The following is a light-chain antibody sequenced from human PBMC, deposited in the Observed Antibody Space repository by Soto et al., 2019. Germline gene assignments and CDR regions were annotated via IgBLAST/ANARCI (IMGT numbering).Light chain of an antibody. CDR2: AAS. Sequence: DIQLTQSPSFLSASVGDRVSIPCRASQGISSYLAWYQQKPGKGPKLLVYAASTLQSGVPSRFSGSGYGTEFTLTISSLHPEDLATYYCQQVNSYPFTFGGGTKVEIK. CDR3: QQVNSYPFT. CDR1: QGISSY. J-gene: IGKJ4*01. V-gene: IGKV1-9*01.